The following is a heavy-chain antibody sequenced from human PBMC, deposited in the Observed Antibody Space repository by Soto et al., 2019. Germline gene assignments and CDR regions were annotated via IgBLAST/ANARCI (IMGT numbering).Heavy chain of an antibody. J-gene: IGHJ3*02. CDR2: INHSGST. V-gene: IGHV4-34*01. CDR3: ARGLGKSTDILTGYHDAFDI. CDR1: GGSFSGYY. D-gene: IGHD3-9*01. Sequence: QVQLQQWGAGLLKPSETLSLTCAVYGGSFSGYYWSWIRQPPGKGLEWIGEINHSGSTNYNPSLKSRVTISVDTSKNQFSLKLSSVTAADTAVYYCARGLGKSTDILTGYHDAFDIWGQGTMVTVSS.